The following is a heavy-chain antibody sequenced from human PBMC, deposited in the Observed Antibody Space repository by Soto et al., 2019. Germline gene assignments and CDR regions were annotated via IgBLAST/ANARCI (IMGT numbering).Heavy chain of an antibody. CDR3: AKNGQPPYYYYGLDV. Sequence: GASVKVSCKAPGYTFTRYRISWVRQAPGQGLEWMGWISGYNGDTNYAQKFQDRVSMTIDTPTGTAYMELRSLTSDDTAIYYCAKNGQPPYYYYGLDVWG. J-gene: IGHJ6*02. CDR2: ISGYNGDT. D-gene: IGHD2-8*01. CDR1: GYTFTRYR. V-gene: IGHV1-18*01.